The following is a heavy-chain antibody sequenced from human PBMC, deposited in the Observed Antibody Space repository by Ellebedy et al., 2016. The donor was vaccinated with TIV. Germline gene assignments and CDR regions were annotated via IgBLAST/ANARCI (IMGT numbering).Heavy chain of an antibody. CDR3: AKPARTDATDF. CDR1: GFTFTSHS. Sequence: GESLKISXAASGFTFTSHSMAWVRQAPGKGLEWVSSISIGGTSTYYAYSVKGRFTISRDNSKNVIYLQMNGLRAEDTAIYYCAKPARTDATDFWGQGTLVTVSS. D-gene: IGHD4-17*01. V-gene: IGHV3-21*04. J-gene: IGHJ4*02. CDR2: ISIGGTST.